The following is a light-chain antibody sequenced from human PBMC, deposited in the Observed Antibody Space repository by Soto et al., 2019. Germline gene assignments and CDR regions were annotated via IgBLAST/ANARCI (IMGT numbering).Light chain of an antibody. J-gene: IGKJ5*01. V-gene: IGKV3-20*01. Sequence: EIVLTQSSVTLSLSPGERATLSCRASQSLSRSYFAWYQHKPGQGPRLLIYGAFTRATGIPDRFSGSGSGTDFTLTISRLEPEDFEVYYCQQHETLITFGQGTRMEIK. CDR2: GAF. CDR1: QSLSRSY. CDR3: QQHETLIT.